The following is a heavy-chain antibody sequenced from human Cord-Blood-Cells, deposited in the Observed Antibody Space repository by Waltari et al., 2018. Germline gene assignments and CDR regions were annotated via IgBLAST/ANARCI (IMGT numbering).Heavy chain of an antibody. CDR1: GDSVASNGAS. J-gene: IGHJ4*02. CDR2: TYYRSECYN. D-gene: IGHD7-27*01. CDR3: ARDIQLGMGYFDY. Sequence: QVQLQQSGPVLGKRSQTLSLTGAITGDSVASNGASWDRVKQSPSRGLEWLQRTYYRSECYNDYAVSVKSRITINPDTSKNQFSLQLNSVTPEDTAVYYCARDIQLGMGYFDYWGQGTLVTVSS. V-gene: IGHV6-1*01.